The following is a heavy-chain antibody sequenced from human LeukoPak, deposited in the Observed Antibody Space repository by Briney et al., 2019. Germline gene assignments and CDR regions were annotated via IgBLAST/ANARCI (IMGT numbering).Heavy chain of an antibody. J-gene: IGHJ5*02. V-gene: IGHV3-23*01. CDR2: ISGSGAST. D-gene: IGHD2-15*01. Sequence: PGGSLRLSCAASGFAFSSYAMTWARQAPGKGLEWVSDISGSGASTYYADSVKGRFTISRDNSKNTLYLQMNSLRAEDTAVYYCAETLLYTNGCVSCGQGTLVTVSS. CDR1: GFAFSSYA. CDR3: AETLLYTNGCVS.